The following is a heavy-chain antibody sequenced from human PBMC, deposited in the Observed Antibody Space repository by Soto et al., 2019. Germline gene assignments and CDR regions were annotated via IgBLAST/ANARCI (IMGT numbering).Heavy chain of an antibody. CDR1: GGSISSGGYY. Sequence: SETLSLTCTVSGGSISSGGYYWSWIRQHPGKGLEWIGYIYYSGSTYYNPSLKSRVTISVDTSKNQFSLKLSSVTAADTAVYYCARVDFGVVIAYNWFDPWGQGTLVTVSS. CDR2: IYYSGST. D-gene: IGHD3-3*01. V-gene: IGHV4-31*03. J-gene: IGHJ5*02. CDR3: ARVDFGVVIAYNWFDP.